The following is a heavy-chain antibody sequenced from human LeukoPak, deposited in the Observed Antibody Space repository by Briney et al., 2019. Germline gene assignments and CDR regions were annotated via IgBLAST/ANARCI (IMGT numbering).Heavy chain of an antibody. CDR2: INPNSGGT. J-gene: IGHJ5*02. V-gene: IGHV1-2*02. CDR3: ARGTPKYSGCDPNCFDP. Sequence: ASVKVSCKASGYTFTGYYMHWVRQAPGQGLEWMGWINPNSGGTNYAQKFQGRVTMTRDTSIGTAYMELSTLRSDDTGVYYCARGTPKYSGCDPNCFDPWGQGTLVTVSS. D-gene: IGHD5-12*01. CDR1: GYTFTGYY.